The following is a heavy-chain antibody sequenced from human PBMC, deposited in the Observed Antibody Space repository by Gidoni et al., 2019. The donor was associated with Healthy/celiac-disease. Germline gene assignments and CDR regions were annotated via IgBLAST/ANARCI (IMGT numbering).Heavy chain of an antibody. J-gene: IGHJ3*02. Sequence: QLQLQESGPGLVKPSETLSLTCTVSGGSISSSSYYWGWIRQPPGKGLEWIGSIYYSGSTYYNPSLKSRVTISVDTSKNQFSLKLSSVTAADTAVYYCASGYSYGETVDAFDIWGQGTMVTVSS. CDR3: ASGYSYGETVDAFDI. CDR1: GGSISSSSYY. V-gene: IGHV4-39*01. D-gene: IGHD5-18*01. CDR2: IYYSGST.